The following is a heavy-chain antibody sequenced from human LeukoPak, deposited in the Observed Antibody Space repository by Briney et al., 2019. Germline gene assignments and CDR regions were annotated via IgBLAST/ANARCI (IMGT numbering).Heavy chain of an antibody. J-gene: IGHJ6*03. V-gene: IGHV4-39*01. CDR3: ANTILGDYYYYYMDV. CDR2: IYYSGSS. CDR1: GGSISSSSSY. D-gene: IGHD3-3*01. Sequence: PSETLSLTCTVSGGSISSSSSYWVWLRQPPGKELEWVGSIYYSGSSYYNPSLKSRVTIYVDTTKNQFSLKLSSVTAADTAVYYCANTILGDYYYYYMDVWGKGTTVTVSS.